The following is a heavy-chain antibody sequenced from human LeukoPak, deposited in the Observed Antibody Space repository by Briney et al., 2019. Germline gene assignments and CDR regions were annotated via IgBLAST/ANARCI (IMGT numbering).Heavy chain of an antibody. CDR3: ARRVVVVVAATDYFDY. V-gene: IGHV4-34*01. J-gene: IGHJ4*02. Sequence: PSETLSLTCAVYGGSFSGYYWSWIRQPPGKGLEWIGEINHSGSTNYNPSLKSRVTISVDPSKNQFSLKLSSVTAADTAVYYCARRVVVVVAATDYFDYWGQGTLVTVSS. CDR1: GGSFSGYY. D-gene: IGHD2-15*01. CDR2: INHSGST.